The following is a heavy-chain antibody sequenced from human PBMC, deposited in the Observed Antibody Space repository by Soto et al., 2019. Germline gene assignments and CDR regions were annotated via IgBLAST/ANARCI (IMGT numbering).Heavy chain of an antibody. CDR1: GGSFSGYY. Sequence: SETLSLTCAVYGGSFSGYYWSWIRQPPGKGLEWIGEINHSGSTNYNPSLKSRVTISVDTSKNQFSLKLSSVTAADTAVYYCARDIVVVVAATPRRVNAFDIWGQGTMVTVSS. D-gene: IGHD2-15*01. CDR2: INHSGST. J-gene: IGHJ3*02. V-gene: IGHV4-34*01. CDR3: ARDIVVVVAATPRRVNAFDI.